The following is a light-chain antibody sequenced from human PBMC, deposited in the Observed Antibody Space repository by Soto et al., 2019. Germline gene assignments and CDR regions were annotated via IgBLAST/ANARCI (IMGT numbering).Light chain of an antibody. Sequence: AIRMTQSPPSLSASTGDRVTITCRASQGISSYLAWYQQKPGKAPKLLIYAASTLQSGVPSRFSGSGSGTDFTLTISCLQSEDFATYSCQHVYSFPHTFGPGTKVEV. CDR1: QGISSY. J-gene: IGKJ2*01. V-gene: IGKV1-8*01. CDR3: QHVYSFPHT. CDR2: AAS.